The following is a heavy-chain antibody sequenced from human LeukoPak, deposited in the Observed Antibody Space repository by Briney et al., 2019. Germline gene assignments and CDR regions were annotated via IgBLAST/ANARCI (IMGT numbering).Heavy chain of an antibody. CDR3: AREDCSSTSCYLDY. CDR1: GCTFTIYA. Sequence: GASVKVSCKSSGCTFTIYAINWVRQAPGQGLEWMGVIIPNFGTANYAQKFQGRVTITTDESTSTAYMELSSLRSEDTAVYYCAREDCSSTSCYLDYWGQGTLVTVSS. CDR2: IIPNFGTA. J-gene: IGHJ4*02. D-gene: IGHD2-2*01. V-gene: IGHV1-69*05.